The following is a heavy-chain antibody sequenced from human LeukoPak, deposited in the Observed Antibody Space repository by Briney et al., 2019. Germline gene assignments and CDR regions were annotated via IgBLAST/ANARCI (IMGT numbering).Heavy chain of an antibody. Sequence: GGSLRLSCAASGFTVSSNYMSWVRQAPGKGLEWVSDIYSGGSTYYEESVKGRFTISRDNSKNTLYLQMNSLRAEDTAVYYCARDAYDVFGELLLDYWGQGTLVTVSS. CDR2: IYSGGST. J-gene: IGHJ4*02. V-gene: IGHV3-66*01. CDR3: ARDAYDVFGELLLDY. CDR1: GFTVSSNY. D-gene: IGHD3-10*02.